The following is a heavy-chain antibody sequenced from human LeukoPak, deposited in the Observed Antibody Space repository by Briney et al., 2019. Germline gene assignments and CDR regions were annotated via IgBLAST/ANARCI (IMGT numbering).Heavy chain of an antibody. CDR2: INSDGSST. Sequence: GGSLRLSCAASGFTFCSYWRHWLRQAPGKGLVWFSRINSDGSSTTYADSVKGRFTIPRDNAKNSLYLQIKSLGAEDAALYSGARGGIVVVPAANTWDWGQGTLVTVSS. D-gene: IGHD2-2*01. CDR3: ARGGIVVVPAANTWD. V-gene: IGHV3-74*01. CDR1: GFTFCSYW. J-gene: IGHJ4*02.